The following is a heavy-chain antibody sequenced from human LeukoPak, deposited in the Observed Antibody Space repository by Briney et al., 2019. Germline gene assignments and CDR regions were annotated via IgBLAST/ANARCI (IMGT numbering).Heavy chain of an antibody. J-gene: IGHJ4*02. CDR3: ARDESVPAARWPSEFDY. V-gene: IGHV3-23*01. D-gene: IGHD2-2*01. Sequence: PGGSLRLSCAASGFTFSSYAMSWVRQAPGKGLEWVSAISGSGGSTYYADSVKGRFTISRDNAKNSLYLQMNSLRAEDTAVYYCARDESVPAARWPSEFDYWGQGTLVTVSS. CDR1: GFTFSSYA. CDR2: ISGSGGST.